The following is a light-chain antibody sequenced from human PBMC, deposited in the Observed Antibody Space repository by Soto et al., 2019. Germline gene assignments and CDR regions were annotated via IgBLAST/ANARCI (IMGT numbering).Light chain of an antibody. Sequence: DIQMTQSPSTLSASVGDRVTITCRATQVITNFLAWYQQKPGEVPRLLIYSASTLQSGVPSRFSGSGYGTEFTLTISSLEPEDFAVYYCQQRRNWLTFGGGTKVDI. CDR1: QVITNF. J-gene: IGKJ4*01. CDR3: QQRRNWLT. CDR2: SAS. V-gene: IGKV1-27*01.